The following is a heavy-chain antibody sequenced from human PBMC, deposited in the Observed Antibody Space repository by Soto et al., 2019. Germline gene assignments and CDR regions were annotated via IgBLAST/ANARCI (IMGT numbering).Heavy chain of an antibody. D-gene: IGHD2-15*01. V-gene: IGHV3-23*01. CDR2: ISGSGGTT. Sequence: EVQLLESGGGLVQPGGSLRLSCAASGVTFSNYAMIWVRQAPGKGLEWVSVISGSGGTTHYADSVKGRFTISRDNSKNTLYLQMNYMRAEDTAVYYCAKSDLRYCSGGSCGYYYFDYGGQGTLVTVSS. CDR1: GVTFSNYA. J-gene: IGHJ4*02. CDR3: AKSDLRYCSGGSCGYYYFDY.